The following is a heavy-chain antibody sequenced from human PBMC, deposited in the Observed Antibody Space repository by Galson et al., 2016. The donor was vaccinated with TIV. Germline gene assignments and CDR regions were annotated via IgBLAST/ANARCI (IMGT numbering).Heavy chain of an antibody. Sequence: SLRLSCAASGFTIDDFDMTWVRQGPGRGLEWVSGVNWNGVGTSYADSVKGRFTISRDSAKNSLYLQMNSLGVEDTALYYCARVASCGGTCYYFDYWGQGTLVAVSS. CDR1: GFTIDDFD. D-gene: IGHD2-21*01. CDR2: VNWNGVGT. V-gene: IGHV3-20*04. CDR3: ARVASCGGTCYYFDY. J-gene: IGHJ4*02.